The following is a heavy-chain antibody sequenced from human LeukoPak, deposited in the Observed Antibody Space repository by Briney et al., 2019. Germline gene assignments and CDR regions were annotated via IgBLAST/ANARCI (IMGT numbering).Heavy chain of an antibody. D-gene: IGHD5-24*01. Sequence: GGSLRLACAASGFTFSTYWMHWVRQVPGKGLVWVSRMKSDGSSIMYADSVRGRFTISRDNAMNTLYLQMNSLRVEDTAIYYCASLGSREAYKGGDFWGQGTLVTVST. CDR1: GFTFSTYW. CDR2: MKSDGSSI. V-gene: IGHV3-74*03. J-gene: IGHJ4*02. CDR3: ASLGSREAYKGGDF.